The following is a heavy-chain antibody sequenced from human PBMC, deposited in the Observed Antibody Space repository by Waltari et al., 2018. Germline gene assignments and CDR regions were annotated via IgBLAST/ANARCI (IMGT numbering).Heavy chain of an antibody. CDR3: ARGLTGTSWYFDL. CDR1: GGSFSGYY. CDR2: INHSGST. V-gene: IGHV4-34*01. J-gene: IGHJ2*01. D-gene: IGHD7-27*01. Sequence: QVQLQQWGAGLLKPSETLSLTCAVYGGSFSGYYWSWIRQPPGKGLEWIGEINHSGSTNYNPSLMSRVTISVDTSKNQFSLKLSSVTAADTAVYYCARGLTGTSWYFDLWGRGTLVTVSS.